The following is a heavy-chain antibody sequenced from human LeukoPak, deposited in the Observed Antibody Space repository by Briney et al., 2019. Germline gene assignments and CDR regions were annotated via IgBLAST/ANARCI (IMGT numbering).Heavy chain of an antibody. CDR3: ASLKGYDYVWGSYRHPFDY. CDR2: ISSSSSTI. CDR1: GFTFSSYS. J-gene: IGHJ4*02. V-gene: IGHV3-48*01. D-gene: IGHD3-16*02. Sequence: PGGSLRLSCAASGFTFSSYSMNWVRQAPGKGLEWVSYISSSSSTIYYADSVKGRFTISRDNAKNSLYLQMNSLRAEDTAVYYCASLKGYDYVWGSYRHPFDYWGQGTLVTVSS.